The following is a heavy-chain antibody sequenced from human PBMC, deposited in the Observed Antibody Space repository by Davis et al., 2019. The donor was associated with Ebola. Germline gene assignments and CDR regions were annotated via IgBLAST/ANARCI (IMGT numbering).Heavy chain of an antibody. CDR3: TSDVQLAYCGGDCYGSVDV. Sequence: PGGSLRLSCAASGFTSSGSAMHWVRQASGKGLEWVGRIRSKANSYATAYAASVKGRFTISRDDSKNTAYLQMNSLKTEDTAVYYCTSDVQLAYCGGDCYGSVDVWGQGTTVTVSS. CDR1: GFTSSGSA. V-gene: IGHV3-73*01. J-gene: IGHJ6*02. CDR2: IRSKANSYAT. D-gene: IGHD2-21*02.